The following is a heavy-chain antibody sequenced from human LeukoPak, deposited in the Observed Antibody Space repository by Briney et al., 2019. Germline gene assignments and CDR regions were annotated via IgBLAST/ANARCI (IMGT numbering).Heavy chain of an antibody. CDR2: XXXXGST. D-gene: IGHD2-15*01. CDR3: ASSPGYCSGGSCYPWGFDY. Sequence: PSETLSLTCTVSGGSISSYYWSWIRQPPGKGLXXXXXXXXXGSTNYNPSLKSRVTISVDTSKNQFSLKLSSVTAADTAVYYCASSPGYCSGGSCYPWGFDYWGQGTLVTVSS. V-gene: IGHV4-59*01. CDR1: GGSISSYY. J-gene: IGHJ4*02.